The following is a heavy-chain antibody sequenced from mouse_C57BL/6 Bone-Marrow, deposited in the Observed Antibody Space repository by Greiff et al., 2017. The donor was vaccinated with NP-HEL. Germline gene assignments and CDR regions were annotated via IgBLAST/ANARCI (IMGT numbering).Heavy chain of an antibody. D-gene: IGHD2-3*01. CDR3: ARYEGNYLAWFAY. CDR1: GYTFTSYG. CDR2: IYPRSGNT. V-gene: IGHV1-81*01. J-gene: IGHJ3*01. Sequence: VQLVESGAELARPGASVKLSCKASGYTFTSYGISWVKQRTGQGLEWLGEIYPRSGNTYYNEKFKGKATLTADKSSSTAYMELRSLTAEDSAVYFCARYEGNYLAWFAYWGQGTLVTVS.